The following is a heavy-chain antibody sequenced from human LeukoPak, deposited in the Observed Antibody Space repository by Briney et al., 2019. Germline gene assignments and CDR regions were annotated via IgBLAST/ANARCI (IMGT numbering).Heavy chain of an antibody. D-gene: IGHD6-13*01. CDR3: ARGIAAAAFDY. CDR2: IYYSGST. CDR1: GGSVSSGSYY. Sequence: SESLSLTCTVSGGSVSSGSYYWSWIRQPPGKGLEWIGYIYYSGSTNYNPSLKSRVTISVDTSKNQFSLKLSSVTAAGTAVYYCARGIAAAAFDYWGRGTLVTFSS. V-gene: IGHV4-61*01. J-gene: IGHJ4*02.